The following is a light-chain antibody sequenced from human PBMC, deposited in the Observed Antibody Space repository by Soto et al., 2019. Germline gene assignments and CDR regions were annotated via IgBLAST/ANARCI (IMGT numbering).Light chain of an antibody. CDR2: STN. CDR3: VLYMGGGIRV. J-gene: IGLJ3*02. V-gene: IGLV8-61*01. Sequence: QTVVTQEPSFSVSPGGTDTLTCGLSSGSVSTSYYPSWYQQTPGQAPRTLIYSTNSRSSGVPDRFSGSILGNKAALTITGAQADDESDYYCVLYMGGGIRVFGGGTKLTVL. CDR1: SGSVSTSYY.